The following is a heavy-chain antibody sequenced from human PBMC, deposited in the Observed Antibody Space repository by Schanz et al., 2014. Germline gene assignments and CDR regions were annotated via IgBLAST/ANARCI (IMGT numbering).Heavy chain of an antibody. CDR2: MSYDGSIK. CDR3: AKDPSHGDYDYYFDY. V-gene: IGHV3-30*18. CDR1: GFTFSNYA. J-gene: IGHJ4*02. Sequence: QVQLVESGGGLVQPGGSLRLSCAASGFTFSNYAMSWVRQAPGKGLEWVAAMSYDGSIKYYGDSVKGRFTISRDNSKNTLYLHMNTLRSEDTAVYYCAKDPSHGDYDYYFDYWGQGTLVTVSS. D-gene: IGHD3-22*01.